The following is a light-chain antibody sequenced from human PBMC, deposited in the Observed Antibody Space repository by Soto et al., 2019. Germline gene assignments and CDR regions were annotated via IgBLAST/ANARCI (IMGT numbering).Light chain of an antibody. CDR1: QSVSSNY. Sequence: EIVLTQSPGTLSLSPGERATLSCRTSQSVSSNYLAWYQQKPGQAPRLLTYGASSRATGIPDRFSGSGSGTDFTLTISRLEPEDFAVYYCQQYGSSGRTFGQGTKVDIK. CDR2: GAS. J-gene: IGKJ1*01. V-gene: IGKV3-20*01. CDR3: QQYGSSGRT.